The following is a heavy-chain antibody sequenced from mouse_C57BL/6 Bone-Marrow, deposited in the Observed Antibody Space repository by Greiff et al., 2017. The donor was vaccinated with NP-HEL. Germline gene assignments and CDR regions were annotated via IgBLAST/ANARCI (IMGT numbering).Heavy chain of an antibody. CDR3: ARGIITTVVAPFDY. Sequence: QVQLQQPGAELVRPGSSVKLSCKASGYTFTSYWMHWVKQRPIQGLEWIGNIDPSDSETHYNQKFKDKATLTVDKSSSTAYMQLSSLTSEDSAVYYCARGIITTVVAPFDYWGQGTTLTVSS. V-gene: IGHV1-52*01. CDR2: IDPSDSET. J-gene: IGHJ2*01. CDR1: GYTFTSYW. D-gene: IGHD1-1*01.